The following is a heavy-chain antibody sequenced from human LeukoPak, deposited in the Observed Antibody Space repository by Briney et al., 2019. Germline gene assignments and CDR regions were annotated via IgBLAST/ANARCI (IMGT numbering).Heavy chain of an antibody. CDR2: IWYDGSNK. CDR3: AKGIYGGNTMFYFDH. CDR1: GFTFSSYG. J-gene: IGHJ4*02. Sequence: GGSLRLSCAASGFTFSSYGMHWVRQAPGKGLEWVAVIWYDGSNKYYADSVKGRFTISRDISTNTLFLQMNSLRAEDTAMFYCAKGIYGGNTMFYFDHWGQGTLVAVSS. D-gene: IGHD4-23*01. V-gene: IGHV3-33*02.